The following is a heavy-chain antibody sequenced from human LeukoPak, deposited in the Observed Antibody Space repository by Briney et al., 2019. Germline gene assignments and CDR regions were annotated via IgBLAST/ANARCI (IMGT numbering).Heavy chain of an antibody. D-gene: IGHD6-13*01. CDR2: ISGSGGST. J-gene: IGHJ4*02. Sequence: GGSLRLSCAASGFTFSSYVMSWVRQAPGKGLEWVSAISGSGGSTYYADSVKGRFTISRDNSKNTLYLQMNSLRAEDTAVYYCAKDQQQLVRGREEAIDYWGQGTLVTVSS. CDR3: AKDQQQLVRGREEAIDY. CDR1: GFTFSSYV. V-gene: IGHV3-23*01.